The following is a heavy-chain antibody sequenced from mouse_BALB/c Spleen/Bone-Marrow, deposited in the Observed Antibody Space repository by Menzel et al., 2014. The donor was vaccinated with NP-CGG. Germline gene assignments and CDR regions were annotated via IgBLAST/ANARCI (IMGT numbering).Heavy chain of an antibody. CDR3: ARDYYGWFAY. D-gene: IGHD1-1*01. J-gene: IGHJ3*01. CDR1: GYSITSGYS. CDR2: IHYSGST. V-gene: IGHV3-1*02. Sequence: EVKVVESGPDLVKPSQSLSLTCTVTGYSITSGYSWYWIRQFPGNKLEWMGYIHYSGSTNYNPSLKSRISITRDTSKNQFFLQLNSVTTEDTATYYCARDYYGWFAYWGQGTLVTVSA.